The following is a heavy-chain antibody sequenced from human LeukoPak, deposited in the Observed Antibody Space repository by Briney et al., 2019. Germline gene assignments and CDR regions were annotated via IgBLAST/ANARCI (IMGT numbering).Heavy chain of an antibody. CDR3: ARSLGYSSGG. CDR1: GFPFRSHW. V-gene: IGHV3-74*01. D-gene: IGHD2-15*01. CDR2: ISTDGTTT. J-gene: IGHJ4*02. Sequence: GGSPRLSCAASGFPFRSHWMHWARQVPGKGLVWVSHISTDGTTTNYADSVKGRFTISRDNAKDTLYLQLNSLRAEDTAIYYCARSLGYSSGGWGQGTLVTVSS.